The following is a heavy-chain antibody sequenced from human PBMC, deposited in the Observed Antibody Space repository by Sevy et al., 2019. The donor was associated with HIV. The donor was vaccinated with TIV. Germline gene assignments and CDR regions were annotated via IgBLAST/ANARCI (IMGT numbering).Heavy chain of an antibody. D-gene: IGHD3-10*01. CDR1: GGSISSSSYY. Sequence: SETLSLTCTVSGGSISSSSYYWGWIRQPTGKGLEWIGSIYYSGSTYYNPSLKSRVTISVDTSKNQFSLKLSSVTAADTAVYYCARHASDPGLITMVRGVNNWFDPWGQGTLVTVSS. J-gene: IGHJ5*02. V-gene: IGHV4-39*01. CDR2: IYYSGST. CDR3: ARHASDPGLITMVRGVNNWFDP.